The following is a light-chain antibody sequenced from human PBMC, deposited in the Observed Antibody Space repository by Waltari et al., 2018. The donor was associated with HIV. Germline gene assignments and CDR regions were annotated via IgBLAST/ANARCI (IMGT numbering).Light chain of an antibody. Sequence: TQSPGTLSLSPGDRATLSCRASKSVGNNYLAWYQQKPGQAPRLLIYGASSRATGIPDRFSGSGSGTEFTLTISSLQSEDFAVYYCQQYNDWPRLTFGPGTKVDIK. V-gene: IGKV3D-15*01. CDR1: KSVGNN. CDR3: QQYNDWPRLT. CDR2: GAS. J-gene: IGKJ3*01.